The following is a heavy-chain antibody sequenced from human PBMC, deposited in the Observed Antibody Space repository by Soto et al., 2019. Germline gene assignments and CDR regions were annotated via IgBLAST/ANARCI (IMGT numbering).Heavy chain of an antibody. J-gene: IGHJ6*02. Sequence: QVQLQESGPGLVKPSETLSLTCTVSGGSISSYYWSWIRQPPGKGLEWIGYIYYSGSTNYNPSLKSLVTISVDTSKDQFSLKLSSVRAAGAAVDYCARDTGDDGMDVWGQGTTVTVSS. V-gene: IGHV4-59*01. CDR3: ARDTGDDGMDV. D-gene: IGHD2-21*02. CDR1: GGSISSYY. CDR2: IYYSGST.